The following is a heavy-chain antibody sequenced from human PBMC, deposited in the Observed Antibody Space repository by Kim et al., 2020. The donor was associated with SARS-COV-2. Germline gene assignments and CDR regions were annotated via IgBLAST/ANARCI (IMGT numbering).Heavy chain of an antibody. CDR3: AKSRGSGSDYGFDY. CDR1: GFTFSNYG. Sequence: GGSLRLSCAASGFTFSNYGMNWIRQAPGKGLEWVSIVTSGGTTFYADSVKGRCTISRDNSKNTLYLQVKSLRADDTAVYYCAKSRGSGSDYGFDYWGQGT. D-gene: IGHD1-26*01. J-gene: IGHJ4*02. CDR2: VTSGGTT. V-gene: IGHV3-23*01.